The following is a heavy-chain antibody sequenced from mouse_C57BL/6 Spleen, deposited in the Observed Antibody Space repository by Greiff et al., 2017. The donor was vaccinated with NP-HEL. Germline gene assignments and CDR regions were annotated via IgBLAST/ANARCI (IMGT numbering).Heavy chain of an antibody. Sequence: EVQGVESGPGLVKPSQTVFLTCTVTGISITTGYYRWSWLRQFPGNKLEWIGYIYYSGTITYNPSLTSRTTITRDTPKNQFFLEMNALTAEDTATYYCAREGWSDGAMDDWGQGTSVTVSS. CDR2: IYYSGTI. CDR1: GISITTGYYR. J-gene: IGHJ4*01. V-gene: IGHV3-5*01. CDR3: AREGWSDGAMDD. D-gene: IGHD2-3*01.